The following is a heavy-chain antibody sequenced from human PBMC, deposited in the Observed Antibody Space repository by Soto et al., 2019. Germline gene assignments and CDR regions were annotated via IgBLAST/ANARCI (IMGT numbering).Heavy chain of an antibody. J-gene: IGHJ4*02. D-gene: IGHD1-26*01. V-gene: IGHV3-23*01. Sequence: EVQLLESGGGLAQPGGSLRLSCAASGFIFRTYAMNWVRQAQGKGLEWVSVMVGDGSSSDYADSVRGRFTISRDNSKNTLYLPMNNLRAEDTAVYYCAKDLRPDGRYDLDYWGQGTLVTVSS. CDR2: MVGDGSSS. CDR3: AKDLRPDGRYDLDY. CDR1: GFIFRTYA.